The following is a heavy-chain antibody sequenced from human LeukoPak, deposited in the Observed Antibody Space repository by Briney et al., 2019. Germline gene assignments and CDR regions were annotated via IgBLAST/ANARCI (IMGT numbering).Heavy chain of an antibody. CDR3: AKDTSDRSGYLYYFDN. V-gene: IGHV3-23*01. CDR2: ISGSGGST. CDR1: GFTFSSYW. J-gene: IGHJ4*02. D-gene: IGHD3-22*01. Sequence: PGGSLRLSCAASGFTFSSYWMSWVRQAPGKGLEWVSAISGSGGSTYYADSVKGRFTVSRDNSKNTLYLQMNSLRAEETAVYYCAKDTSDRSGYLYYFDNWGQGTLVTVSS.